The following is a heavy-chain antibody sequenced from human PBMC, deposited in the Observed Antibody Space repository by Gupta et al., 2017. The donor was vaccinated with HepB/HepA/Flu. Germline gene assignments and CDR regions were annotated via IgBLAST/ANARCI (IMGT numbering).Heavy chain of an antibody. CDR3: ARDVSSVTSSWFDP. D-gene: IGHD3-22*01. CDR1: GYTFTDSY. V-gene: IGHV1-2*02. J-gene: IGHJ5*02. Sequence: QVQLVQSGAEVKKPGDSVKVSCKASGYTFTDSYIQWVRQAPGQGLEWMGWINPKSGGTDYAQKFQGRVTMTMDTSINTAYMELSRLRSDDTAVYSCARDVSSVTSSWFDPWGQGTLVTVSS. CDR2: INPKSGGT.